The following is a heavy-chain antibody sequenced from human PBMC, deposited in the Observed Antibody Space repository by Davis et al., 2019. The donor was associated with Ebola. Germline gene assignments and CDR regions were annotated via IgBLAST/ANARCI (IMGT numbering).Heavy chain of an antibody. Sequence: PGGSLRLSCAASGFTLSTFWVHWVRQAPGQGLVWLSTINTDGSYTTYADSVRGRFTISRDNTQDTVYLQMNSLGAEDTAVYYCARPYCSGGSCYSPPDYWGQGTLVTVSS. CDR3: ARPYCSGGSCYSPPDY. CDR2: INTDGSYT. J-gene: IGHJ4*02. D-gene: IGHD2-15*01. CDR1: GFTLSTFW. V-gene: IGHV3-74*01.